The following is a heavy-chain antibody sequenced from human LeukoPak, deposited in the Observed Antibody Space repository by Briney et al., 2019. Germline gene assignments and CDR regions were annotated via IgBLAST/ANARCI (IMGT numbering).Heavy chain of an antibody. CDR3: ARGGDPPYSYYVMDV. CDR2: ISGSSHYI. V-gene: IGHV3-21*01. J-gene: IGHJ6*02. CDR1: GFTFSDCT. Sequence: GGSLRLSCAASGFTFSDCTMNWVRQAPGKGLEWVSSISGSSHYIYYADSVKGRFTISRDNAKNSLYLQMNSLIAEDTAVYYCARGGDPPYSYYVMDVWGQGTTVTVSS.